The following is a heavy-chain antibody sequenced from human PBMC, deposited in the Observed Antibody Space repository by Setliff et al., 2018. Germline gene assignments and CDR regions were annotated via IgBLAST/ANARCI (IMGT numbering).Heavy chain of an antibody. D-gene: IGHD3-22*01. CDR1: GGSITSGGYY. V-gene: IGHV4-31*03. CDR2: IDSSGRT. CDR3: ARHGGGTPYYYESRGFDS. Sequence: SETLSLTCTVSGGSITSGGYYWNWIRHLPGKGLKWIGYIDSSGRTYYNPSLKSRIIISADASKDQFSLRLTSVTAADTALYYCARHGGGTPYYYESRGFDSWGQGTQVTVSS. J-gene: IGHJ4*02.